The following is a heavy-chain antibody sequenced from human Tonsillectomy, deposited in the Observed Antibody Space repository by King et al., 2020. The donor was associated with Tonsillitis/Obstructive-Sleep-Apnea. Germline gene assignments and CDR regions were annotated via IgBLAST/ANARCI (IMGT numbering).Heavy chain of an antibody. Sequence: VQLVESGGGLVKPGGSLRLSCAASGFTFSDYYMSCIRQAPGKGLEWVSYISSSGSTIYYADSVKGRFTISRDNAKNSLYLQMNSLRAEDTAVYYCARDPYCTNGVCYVTRYFDLWGRGTLVTVSS. CDR1: GFTFSDYY. V-gene: IGHV3-11*01. D-gene: IGHD2-8*01. CDR2: ISSSGSTI. J-gene: IGHJ2*01. CDR3: ARDPYCTNGVCYVTRYFDL.